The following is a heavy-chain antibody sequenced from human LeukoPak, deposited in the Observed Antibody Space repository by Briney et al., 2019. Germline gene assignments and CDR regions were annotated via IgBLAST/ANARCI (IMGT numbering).Heavy chain of an antibody. CDR3: ARDLSPIWFGERAFDY. D-gene: IGHD3-10*01. Sequence: ASVKVSCKASGYTFTGYCMHWVRQAPGQGLEWMGWINPNSGGTNYAQKFQGRVTMTRDTSISTAYMELSRLRSDDTAVYYCARDLSPIWFGERAFDYWGQGTLVTVSS. J-gene: IGHJ4*02. CDR1: GYTFTGYC. CDR2: INPNSGGT. V-gene: IGHV1-2*02.